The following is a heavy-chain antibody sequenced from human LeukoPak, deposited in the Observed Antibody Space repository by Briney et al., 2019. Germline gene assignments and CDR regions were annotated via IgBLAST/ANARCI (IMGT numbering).Heavy chain of an antibody. Sequence: PGGSLRLSCAASGFSFSGHWMSWVRQAPGKGLEWVASIKQDGSEKYYVDSVKGRFTISRDNAKNSLYLQMNSLRAEDTAVYYCARFSYGYSSSWYGNYFDYWGQGTLVTVSS. J-gene: IGHJ4*02. CDR1: GFSFSGHW. D-gene: IGHD6-13*01. CDR2: IKQDGSEK. CDR3: ARFSYGYSSSWYGNYFDY. V-gene: IGHV3-7*03.